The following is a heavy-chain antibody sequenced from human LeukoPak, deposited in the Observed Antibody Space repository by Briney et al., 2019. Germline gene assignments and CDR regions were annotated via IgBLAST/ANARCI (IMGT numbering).Heavy chain of an antibody. CDR1: GGSISHSH. D-gene: IGHD3-10*01. CDR3: ARQISAKYYFDY. Sequence: SETLSLTCTVSGGSISHSHWSWIRQSPGKGLEWIGCVHYSGSPTYHPSLKSPVSILVDTSKNQFSLKLSSVTAADTAVYYCARQISAKYYFDYWGQGTLVTVSS. V-gene: IGHV4-59*08. CDR2: VHYSGSP. J-gene: IGHJ4*02.